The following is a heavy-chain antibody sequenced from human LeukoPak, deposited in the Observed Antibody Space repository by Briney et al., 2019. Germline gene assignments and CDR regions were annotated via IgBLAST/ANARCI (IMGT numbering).Heavy chain of an antibody. Sequence: SETLSLTCTVSGGSISSYYWSWIRQPPGKGLEWIGYIYTSGSTNYNPSLKSRVTMSVDTSKNQFSLKLSSVTAADTAVYYCAREVEDIVVVPAAPGYYYYYMDVWGKGTTVTVSS. CDR3: AREVEDIVVVPAAPGYYYYYMDV. D-gene: IGHD2-2*01. V-gene: IGHV4-4*09. J-gene: IGHJ6*03. CDR1: GGSISSYY. CDR2: IYTSGST.